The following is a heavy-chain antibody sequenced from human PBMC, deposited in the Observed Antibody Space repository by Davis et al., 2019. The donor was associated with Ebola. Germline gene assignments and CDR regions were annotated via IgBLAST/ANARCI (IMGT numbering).Heavy chain of an antibody. CDR1: GFAFSTYG. J-gene: IGHJ6*02. V-gene: IGHV3-30*03. CDR2: IAYDSFNQ. Sequence: GGSLRLSCAASGFAFSTYGMHWVRQAPGKGLEWVAIIAYDSFNQYYADSVMGRFTISRDNAKNSLYLQMNSLRAEDTAVYYCARDPSYYYYYGMDVWGQGTTVTVSS. CDR3: ARDPSYYYYYGMDV.